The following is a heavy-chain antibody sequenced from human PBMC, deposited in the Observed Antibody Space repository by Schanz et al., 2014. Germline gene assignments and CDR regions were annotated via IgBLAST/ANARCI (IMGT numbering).Heavy chain of an antibody. CDR1: GYTFTRSG. CDR3: ARFNSGSHSPPYYYYGMDV. D-gene: IGHD1-26*01. CDR2: IGGSHGNT. V-gene: IGHV1-18*01. J-gene: IGHJ6*02. Sequence: QVQLVQSGGEVKTPGASVKVSCKASGYTFTRSGISWVRQAPGQGLEWMGWIGGSHGNTNFAQKFQGRVTMTTDTSTSTVYMELRSLTSDDTAVYYCARFNSGSHSPPYYYYGMDVWGQGTTVTVSS.